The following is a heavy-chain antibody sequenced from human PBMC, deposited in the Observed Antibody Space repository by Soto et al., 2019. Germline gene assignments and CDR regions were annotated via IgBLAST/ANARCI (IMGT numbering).Heavy chain of an antibody. Sequence: QERLVQSGAEVRKPGSSVKVSCKVTGGTSTRYAINWVRQAPGQGLEWMGGIVPMFGTSKYAQKFQGRVTTTANTSTNIAYMELGSLRSEDTAVYYCNRGSEYDFWSGYLWGQGTLVSVSS. D-gene: IGHD3-3*01. CDR1: GGTSTRYA. CDR3: NRGSEYDFWSGYL. J-gene: IGHJ4*02. CDR2: IVPMFGTS. V-gene: IGHV1-69*06.